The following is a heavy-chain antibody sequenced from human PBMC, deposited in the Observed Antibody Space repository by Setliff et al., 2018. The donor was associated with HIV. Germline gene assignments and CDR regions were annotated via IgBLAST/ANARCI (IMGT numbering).Heavy chain of an antibody. CDR3: TTEVFRQWLVGDY. D-gene: IGHD6-19*01. V-gene: IGHV3-49*04. CDR1: RFSLGDYT. J-gene: IGHJ4*02. Sequence: PGGSLRLSCTASRFSLGDYTMSWVRQAPGKGLEWVGFIRSKAYGGTTEYAASVKDRFTVSRDDSKSIAYLQINSLKTEDTAVYYCTTEVFRQWLVGDYWGQGTLVTVSS. CDR2: IRSKAYGGTT.